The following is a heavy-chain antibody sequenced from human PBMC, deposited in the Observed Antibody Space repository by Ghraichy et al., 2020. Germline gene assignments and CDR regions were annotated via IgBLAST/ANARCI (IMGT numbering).Heavy chain of an antibody. D-gene: IGHD3-16*02. J-gene: IGHJ3*02. Sequence: TLSLTCTVSGYSISSGYYWGWIRQPPGKGLEWIGSIYHSGSTYYNPSLKSRVTISVDTSKNQFSLKLSSVTAADTAVYYCARGLSLDDAFDIWGQGTMVTVSS. CDR3: ARGLSLDDAFDI. V-gene: IGHV4-38-2*02. CDR1: GYSISSGYY. CDR2: IYHSGST.